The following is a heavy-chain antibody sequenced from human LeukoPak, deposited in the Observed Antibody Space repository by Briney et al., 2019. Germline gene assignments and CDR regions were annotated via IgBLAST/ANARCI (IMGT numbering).Heavy chain of an antibody. CDR1: GGSFSGYY. J-gene: IGHJ4*02. Sequence: PSETLSLTCAVYGGSFSGYYWSWIRQPPGKGLEGIGEINHSGSTNYNPSLKSRVTISVDTSKNQFSLKLISVTAADTAVYYCAREGVVGAYGHFDYWGQGTLVTVSS. CDR2: INHSGST. CDR3: AREGVVGAYGHFDY. D-gene: IGHD2-15*01. V-gene: IGHV4-34*01.